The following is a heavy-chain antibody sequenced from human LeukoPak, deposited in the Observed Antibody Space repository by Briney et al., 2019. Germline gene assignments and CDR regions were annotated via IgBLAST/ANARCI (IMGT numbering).Heavy chain of an antibody. J-gene: IGHJ4*02. D-gene: IGHD6-19*01. Sequence: PGGSLRLSCAASGFTFSSYSMNWVRQAPGKGLEWVSSISSSSSYIYYADSVKGRFTISRDNAKNSLYLQMNSLRAEDTAVYYCARELAPEYSSGWYFTAPDYWGQGTLVTVSS. CDR2: ISSSSSYI. CDR3: ARELAPEYSSGWYFTAPDY. CDR1: GFTFSSYS. V-gene: IGHV3-21*01.